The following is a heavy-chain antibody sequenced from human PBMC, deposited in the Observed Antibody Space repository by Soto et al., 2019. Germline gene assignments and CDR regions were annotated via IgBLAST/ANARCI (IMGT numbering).Heavy chain of an antibody. D-gene: IGHD4-4*01. CDR3: ARFTVTTRVFFDY. Sequence: QVQLVQSGAEVKKPGASVKVSCKASGYTFTSYAMHWVRQAPGQRLEWMGWINAGNGNTKYSQKFQGRVTITRDTSASTAYMELSSLRSEDTAVYYCARFTVTTRVFFDYWGQGTLVTVSS. V-gene: IGHV1-3*01. CDR2: INAGNGNT. CDR1: GYTFTSYA. J-gene: IGHJ4*02.